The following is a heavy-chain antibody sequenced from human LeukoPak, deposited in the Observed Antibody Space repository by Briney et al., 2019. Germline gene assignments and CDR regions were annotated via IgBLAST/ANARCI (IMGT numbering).Heavy chain of an antibody. CDR3: ARDEGFYGSGRYNTPFDF. V-gene: IGHV3-30*04. J-gene: IGHJ4*02. D-gene: IGHD3-10*01. CDR1: GFTFSSYA. CDR2: ISYDGSNK. Sequence: PGGSLRLSCAASGFTFSSYAMRWVRQAPGKGLEWVAVISYDGSNKYYADSVKGRFTISRDNSKNTLYLQMNSLRAEDTAVYYCARDEGFYGSGRYNTPFDFWGQGTLVTVFS.